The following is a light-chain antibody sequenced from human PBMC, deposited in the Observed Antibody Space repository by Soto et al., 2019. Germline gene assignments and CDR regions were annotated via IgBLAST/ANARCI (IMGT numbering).Light chain of an antibody. V-gene: IGKV1-39*01. Sequence: DLQMTQSPSSLSASVGDRVTITCRASQSISFYLNWYQQKPGNAPKVLIYAASNLQTGVPSRFSGSGSGTDFTLTINSLQPEDFATYSCQQSYSTPITFGQGTRLEIK. J-gene: IGKJ5*01. CDR3: QQSYSTPIT. CDR1: QSISFY. CDR2: AAS.